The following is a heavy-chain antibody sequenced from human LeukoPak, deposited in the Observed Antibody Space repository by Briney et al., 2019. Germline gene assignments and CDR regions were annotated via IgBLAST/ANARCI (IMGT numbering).Heavy chain of an antibody. J-gene: IGHJ4*02. CDR2: ISSSGSTI. CDR3: ARDGADTMGTGFDY. D-gene: IGHD5-24*01. CDR1: GFTFSSYE. V-gene: IGHV3-48*03. Sequence: PGGSLRLSCAASGFTFSSYEMNWVRQAPGRGLEWVSYISSSGSTIYYADSVRGRFTISRDNAKNSLYLQMNSLRAEDTAVYYCARDGADTMGTGFDYWGQGTLVTVSS.